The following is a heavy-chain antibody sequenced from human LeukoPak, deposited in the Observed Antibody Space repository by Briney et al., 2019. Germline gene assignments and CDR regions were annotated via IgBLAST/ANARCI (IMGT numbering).Heavy chain of an antibody. J-gene: IGHJ4*02. CDR2: IYTGGDT. CDR1: GFSVSNKY. V-gene: IGHV3-53*01. Sequence: PGESLSPPCAASGFSVSNKYISWVRQAPGKGLEWVSVIYTGGDTYYADSVRGRFTIFRDTSKNTVNIQMNSLRAEDTALYYCAGGQMFTSVGFDDWGQATQVTFSS. D-gene: IGHD2-2*01. CDR3: AGGQMFTSVGFDD.